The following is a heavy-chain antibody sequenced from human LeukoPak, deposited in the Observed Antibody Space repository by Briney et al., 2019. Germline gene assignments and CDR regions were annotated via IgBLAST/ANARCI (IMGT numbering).Heavy chain of an antibody. CDR3: AREGYSFGYKLIDY. Sequence: PSETLSLTCTVSGGSISSYYWSWIRQPPGRGLEWIGDIYYSGSTDYSPSLKSRVSISVDMSMNQFSLKLSSVTAADTALYYCAREGYSFGYKLIDYWGQGTLVTVSS. CDR2: IYYSGST. CDR1: GGSISSYY. V-gene: IGHV4-59*01. J-gene: IGHJ4*02. D-gene: IGHD5-18*01.